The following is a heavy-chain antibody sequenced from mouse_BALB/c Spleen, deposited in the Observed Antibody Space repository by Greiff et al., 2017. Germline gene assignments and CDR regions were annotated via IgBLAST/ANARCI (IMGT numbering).Heavy chain of an antibody. Sequence: EVQRVESGGDLVKPGGSLKLSCAASGFTFSSYGMSWVRQTPDKRLEWVATISSGGSYTYYPDSVKGRFTISRDNAKNTLYLQMSSLKSEDTAMYYCARDENPFAYWGQGTLVTVSA. CDR2: ISSGGSYT. J-gene: IGHJ3*01. CDR3: ARDENPFAY. V-gene: IGHV5-6*01. CDR1: GFTFSSYG.